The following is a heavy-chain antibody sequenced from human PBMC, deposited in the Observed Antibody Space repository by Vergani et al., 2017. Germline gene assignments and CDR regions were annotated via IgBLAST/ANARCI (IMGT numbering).Heavy chain of an antibody. CDR1: GFTFSTYA. CDR2: LTGGGGST. CDR3: VKGAGSYENFFDS. J-gene: IGHJ4*03. Sequence: EVQLLESGGSLKQPGGSVRLSCAASGFTFSTYAMHWVRQAPGKGLEWVSALTGGGGSTYYADSFKGRFIISRDNSRDPLYLQMNSLRPEDTATYYCVKGAGSYENFFDSWGHETLVTVFS. D-gene: IGHD1-26*01. V-gene: IGHV3-23*01.